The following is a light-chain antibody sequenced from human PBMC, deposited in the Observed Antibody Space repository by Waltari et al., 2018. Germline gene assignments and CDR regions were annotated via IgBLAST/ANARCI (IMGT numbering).Light chain of an antibody. J-gene: IGLJ2*01. V-gene: IGLV2-8*01. CDR3: SSYTGRTVI. CDR1: SSDVGRYDF. CDR2: DVT. Sequence: QSALTQPPSASGSPEQSVTISCTGTSSDVGRYDFVSWYQQHPGRVPKLIIFDVTKRPSGVAGRSPGSKSAKPASLTVSGLKAEEEADYYRSSYTGRTVIFGGGTKLTVL.